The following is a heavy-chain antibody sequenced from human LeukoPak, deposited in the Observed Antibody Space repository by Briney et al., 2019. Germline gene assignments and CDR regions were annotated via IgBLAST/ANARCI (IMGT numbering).Heavy chain of an antibody. CDR3: AGDYYGSGSPGY. D-gene: IGHD3-10*01. J-gene: IGHJ4*02. CDR1: GGSISSSSYY. Sequence: PSETLSLTCTVSGGSISSSSYYWGWIRQPPGKGLEWIGSIYYSGSTYYNPSLKSRVTISVDTSKNQFSLKLSSVTAADPAVYYCAGDYYGSGSPGYWGQGTLVTVSS. V-gene: IGHV4-39*01. CDR2: IYYSGST.